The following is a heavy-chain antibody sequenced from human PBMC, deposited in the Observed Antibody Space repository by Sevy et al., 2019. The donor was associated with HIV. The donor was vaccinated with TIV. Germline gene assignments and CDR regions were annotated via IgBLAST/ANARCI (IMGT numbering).Heavy chain of an antibody. D-gene: IGHD2-2*01. CDR3: ERVGCTITSCTFHDAFDI. CDR1: GFTFSSYS. J-gene: IGHJ3*02. V-gene: IGHV3-21*01. Sequence: GGSLRLSCAASGFTFSSYSVNWVRQAPGKGLEWVSYISGSSNYIYYADSVKGRFTISRDNAKNSLYLQMSSLRVEDTAVYYCERVGCTITSCTFHDAFDIWGQGTMVTVSS. CDR2: ISGSSNYI.